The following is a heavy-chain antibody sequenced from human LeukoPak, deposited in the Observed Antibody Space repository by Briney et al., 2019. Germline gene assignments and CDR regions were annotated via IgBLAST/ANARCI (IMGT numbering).Heavy chain of an antibody. J-gene: IGHJ4*02. CDR1: GFTSSSYA. CDR3: ARGWNYAFRFDY. V-gene: IGHV3-7*01. CDR2: IKQDGSEK. Sequence: GGSLRLSCAASGFTSSSYAMSWVRQAPGKGLEWVAHIKQDGSEKYYVDSIKGRFTISRDNAKNSLYLQMNGLRADDTALYYCARGWNYAFRFDYWGQGTLVTVSS. D-gene: IGHD1-7*01.